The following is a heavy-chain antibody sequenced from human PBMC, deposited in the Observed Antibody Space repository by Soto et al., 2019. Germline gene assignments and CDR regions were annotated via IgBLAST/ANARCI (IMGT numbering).Heavy chain of an antibody. CDR1: GGSFSGYY. V-gene: IGHV4-34*01. CDR3: ATGRGVRGVIITTYYYYGLDL. Sequence: SETLSLTCAVYGGSFSGYYWSWIRQPPGKGLEWIGEINHSGSTNYNPSLKSRVTISVDTSKNQFSLKLSSVSAADTAVYYCATGRGVRGVIITTYYYYGLDLWGQGTTVTVSS. CDR2: INHSGST. D-gene: IGHD3-10*01. J-gene: IGHJ6*02.